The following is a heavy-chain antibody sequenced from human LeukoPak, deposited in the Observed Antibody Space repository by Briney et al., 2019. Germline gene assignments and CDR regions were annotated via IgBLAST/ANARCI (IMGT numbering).Heavy chain of an antibody. J-gene: IGHJ4*02. CDR1: GFTFSSYG. D-gene: IGHD6-25*01. CDR3: ANPTTRAADY. CDR2: IRYDGSNK. Sequence: GGPLRLSCAASGFTFSSYGMHWVRQAPGKGLEWVAFIRYDGSNKYYADSVKGRFTISRDNSKNTLYLQMNSLRAEDTAVYYCANPTTRAADYWGLGTLVTVSS. V-gene: IGHV3-30*02.